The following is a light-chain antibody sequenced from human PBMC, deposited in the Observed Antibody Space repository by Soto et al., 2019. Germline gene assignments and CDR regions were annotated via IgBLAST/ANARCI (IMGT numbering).Light chain of an antibody. V-gene: IGKV3-20*01. CDR1: QSVSSSY. CDR2: GAS. Sequence: RVLPQSPGTLSLSPGERASLSCRACQSVSSSYLAWYQQNPGQAPRLLIYGASSRATGIPDRFSGSGSGTDFTLTISRLEPEDFAVYYCQQYGSAPTWTFGQGTKVDIK. CDR3: QQYGSAPTWT. J-gene: IGKJ1*01.